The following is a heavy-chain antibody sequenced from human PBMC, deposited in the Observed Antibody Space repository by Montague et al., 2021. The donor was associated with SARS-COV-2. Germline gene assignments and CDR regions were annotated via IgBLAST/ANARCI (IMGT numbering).Heavy chain of an antibody. CDR2: ISQSGNT. CDR3: ARLGDGIVPSPILGLGPFYSFYYMDV. J-gene: IGHJ6*03. D-gene: IGHD2-2*02. V-gene: IGHV4-34*01. Sequence: SETLSLTCAVHGGSFSTYSWNWIRQPPGKGLEWIGEISQSGNTKYNPSLQSRVSISLDTSRNQFSLKVSSVTAADTAIYYCARLGDGIVPSPILGLGPFYSFYYMDVWGKGTTVTVSS. CDR1: GGSFSTYS.